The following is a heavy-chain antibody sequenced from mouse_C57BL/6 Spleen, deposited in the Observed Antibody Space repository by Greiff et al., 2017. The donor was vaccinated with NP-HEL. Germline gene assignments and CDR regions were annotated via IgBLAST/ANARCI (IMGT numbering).Heavy chain of an antibody. D-gene: IGHD1-3*01. J-gene: IGHJ4*01. CDR3: ARNNYVGAMDY. V-gene: IGHV5-17*01. Sequence: EVQRVESGGGLVKPGGSLKLSCAASGFTFSDYGMHWVRQAPEKGLEWVAYISSGSSTIYYADTVKGRFTISRDNAKNTLFLQMTSLRSEDTAMYYCARNNYVGAMDYWGQGTSVTVSS. CDR2: ISSGSSTI. CDR1: GFTFSDYG.